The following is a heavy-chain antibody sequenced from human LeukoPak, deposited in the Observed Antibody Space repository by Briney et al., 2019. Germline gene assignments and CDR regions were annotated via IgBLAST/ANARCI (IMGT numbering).Heavy chain of an antibody. V-gene: IGHV3-74*01. CDR2: INSAGSST. Sequence: GGSLRLSCAASGFTFSNYWMHWVRQAPGKGLVWVSRINSAGSSTSYADSVKGRFTISRDNAKNTLYLQTNSLRAEDTAEYYCAVPPPPGFSYGENLFDYWGQGTLVTVSS. D-gene: IGHD5-18*01. J-gene: IGHJ4*02. CDR1: GFTFSNYW. CDR3: AVPPPPGFSYGENLFDY.